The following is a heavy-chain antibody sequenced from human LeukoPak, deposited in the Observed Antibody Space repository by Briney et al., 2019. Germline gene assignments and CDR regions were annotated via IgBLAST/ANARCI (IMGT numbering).Heavy chain of an antibody. CDR2: INHSGSA. V-gene: IGHV4-31*11. J-gene: IGHJ1*01. Sequence: PSETLSLTCAVSGGSISSSGHGHFSSWLRQLPGKGLQWIGYINHSGSAYYTPSLKSRVTISVDTSKNHFSLRLTSVTVADTAVYYCARDSGETGEYFQLWGQGILATVSS. D-gene: IGHD4-17*01. CDR3: ARDSGETGEYFQL. CDR1: GGSISSSGHGHF.